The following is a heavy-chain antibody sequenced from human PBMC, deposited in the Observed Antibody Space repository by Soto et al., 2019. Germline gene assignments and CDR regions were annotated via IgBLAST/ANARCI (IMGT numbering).Heavy chain of an antibody. CDR3: AKDVVVGATTGLGDYYYYYGMDV. CDR1: GFTFSSYG. Sequence: WVLRLSCAASGFTFSSYGMHWVRQAPGKXLEWVAVISYDGSNKYYADSVKGRFTISRDNSKNTLYLQMNSLSAEDTAVYYCAKDVVVGATTGLGDYYYYYGMDVWGQGTTVTVSS. D-gene: IGHD1-26*01. V-gene: IGHV3-30*18. J-gene: IGHJ6*02. CDR2: ISYDGSNK.